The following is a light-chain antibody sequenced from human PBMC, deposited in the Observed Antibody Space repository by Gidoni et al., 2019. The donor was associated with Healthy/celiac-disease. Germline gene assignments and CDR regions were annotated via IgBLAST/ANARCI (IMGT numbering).Light chain of an antibody. CDR2: AAS. V-gene: IGKV1D-8*01. Sequence: VIWMTQSPSLLSASTGDRVTISCRISQGISSYLAWYQQKPGKDPELLIYAASTLQSGVPSRFSGSGSGTDFTLTISCLQSEDFATYYCQQYYSFPLTFGGGTKVEIK. CDR1: QGISSY. CDR3: QQYYSFPLT. J-gene: IGKJ4*01.